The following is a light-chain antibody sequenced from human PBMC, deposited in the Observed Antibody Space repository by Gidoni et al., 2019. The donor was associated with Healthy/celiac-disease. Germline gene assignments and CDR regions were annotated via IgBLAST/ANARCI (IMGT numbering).Light chain of an antibody. CDR1: QCISSY. CDR2: AAS. Sequence: VIWMTQAPSLLSASTGDRVTISCRMSQCISSYLAWYQQKPGKAPELLIYAASTLQSGVPSRFSGSGSGTDFTLTISCLQSEDFATYYCQQYYSFPPTFGPGTKVDIK. J-gene: IGKJ3*01. CDR3: QQYYSFPPT. V-gene: IGKV1D-8*03.